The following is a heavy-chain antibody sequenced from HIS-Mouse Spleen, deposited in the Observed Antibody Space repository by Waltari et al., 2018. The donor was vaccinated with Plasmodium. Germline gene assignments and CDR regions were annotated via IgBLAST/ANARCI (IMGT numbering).Heavy chain of an antibody. V-gene: IGHV3-21*01. J-gene: IGHJ4*02. CDR3: ARDHNWNYDY. CDR2: ISSSSSYK. D-gene: IGHD1-7*01. Sequence: EVQLVESGGGLVKPGGSLRLSCAASGITFSSYSMNWVRQAPGKGMEGVSSISSSSSYKYYADSVKGRFTISRDNAKNSLYLQMNSLRAEDTAVYYCARDHNWNYDYWGQGTLVTVSS. CDR1: GITFSSYS.